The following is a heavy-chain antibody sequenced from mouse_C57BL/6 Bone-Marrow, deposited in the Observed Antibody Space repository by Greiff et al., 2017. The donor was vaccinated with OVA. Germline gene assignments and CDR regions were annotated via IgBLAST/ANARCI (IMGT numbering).Heavy chain of an antibody. Sequence: VQLQQSGAELVKPGASVKMSCKASGYTFTSYWITWVKQRPGQGLEWIGDIYPGSGSTNYNEKFKSKATLTVDTSSSTAYMQLSSLTSEDSAVYYCTTVVENYAMDYWGQGTSVTVSS. V-gene: IGHV1-55*01. CDR3: TTVVENYAMDY. J-gene: IGHJ4*01. CDR2: IYPGSGST. CDR1: GYTFTSYW. D-gene: IGHD1-1*01.